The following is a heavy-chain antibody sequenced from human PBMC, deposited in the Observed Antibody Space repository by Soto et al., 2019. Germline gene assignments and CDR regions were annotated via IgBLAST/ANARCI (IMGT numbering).Heavy chain of an antibody. CDR3: AKVVRGTVTANFDY. D-gene: IGHD2-21*02. CDR2: ISYDGSNK. Sequence: QVQLVESGGGVVQPGRSLRLSCAASGFTFSSYGMHWVRQAPGKGLEWVAVISYDGSNKYYADSVKGRFTISRDNSKNTLYLQMNSLRAEDTAVYYCAKVVRGTVTANFDYWGRGTLVTVSS. V-gene: IGHV3-30*18. J-gene: IGHJ4*02. CDR1: GFTFSSYG.